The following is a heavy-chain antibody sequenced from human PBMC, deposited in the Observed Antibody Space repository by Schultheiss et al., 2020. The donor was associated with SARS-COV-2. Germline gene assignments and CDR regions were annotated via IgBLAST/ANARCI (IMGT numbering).Heavy chain of an antibody. CDR3: ARVGVDPAFDC. CDR2: ISGSGGST. CDR1: GFTFRTYG. Sequence: GGSLRLSCVASGFTFRTYGMHWVRQAPGKGLEWVSAISGSGGSTYYADSVKGRFTISRDNSKNTLYLQMNSLRAEDTAVYYCARVGVDPAFDCWGQGTLVTVSS. J-gene: IGHJ4*02. D-gene: IGHD5-18*01. V-gene: IGHV3-23*01.